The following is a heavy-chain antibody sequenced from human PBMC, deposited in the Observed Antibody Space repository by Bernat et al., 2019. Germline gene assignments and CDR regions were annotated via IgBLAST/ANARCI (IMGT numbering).Heavy chain of an antibody. D-gene: IGHD1-1*01. V-gene: IGHV3-64*01. CDR1: GFTFSSYA. CDR2: ISSNGGST. J-gene: IGHJ4*02. Sequence: VQLVESGGGLVQPGGSLRLSCAASGFTFSSYAMHWVRQAPGKGLEYVSAISSNGGSTYYANSVKGRFTISRDNSKNTLYLQMGSLRAEDMAVYYCARSNNWNTYYFDYWGQGTLVTVSS. CDR3: ARSNNWNTYYFDY.